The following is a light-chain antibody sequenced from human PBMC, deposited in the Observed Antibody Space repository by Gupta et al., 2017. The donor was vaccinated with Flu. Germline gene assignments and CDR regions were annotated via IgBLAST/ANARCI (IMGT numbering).Light chain of an antibody. J-gene: IGKJ1*01. CDR1: QTVSSN. CDR3: QQNNNCPKT. CDR2: GAS. Sequence: EIVMTQSPATLSVSPGERATLSCRASQTVSSNLAWYQQKPGQAPRLLIYGASNRATGIPARFSGSGSGTEFTLTINSLQSEDFAVYYCQQNNNCPKTFGQGTKVEIK. V-gene: IGKV3-15*01.